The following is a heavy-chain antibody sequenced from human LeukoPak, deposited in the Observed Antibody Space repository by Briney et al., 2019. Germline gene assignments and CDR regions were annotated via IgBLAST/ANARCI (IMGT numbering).Heavy chain of an antibody. Sequence: SETLSLTCTVSGGSISSYYWSWIRQPPGKGLEWIGYIYYSGSTNYNPSLKSRVTISVDTSKNQFSLKLSSVTAADTAVYYCAKDTLITMVRGVMDYWGQGTLVTVSS. CDR2: IYYSGST. D-gene: IGHD3-10*01. V-gene: IGHV4-59*01. CDR3: AKDTLITMVRGVMDY. J-gene: IGHJ4*02. CDR1: GGSISSYY.